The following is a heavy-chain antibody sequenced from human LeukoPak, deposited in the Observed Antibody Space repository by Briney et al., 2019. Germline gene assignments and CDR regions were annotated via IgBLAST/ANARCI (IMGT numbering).Heavy chain of an antibody. D-gene: IGHD4-23*01. J-gene: IGHJ5*02. CDR2: LYSGGGT. Sequence: GGSLRLSCAASGFSVSDNYKSWVRQAPGKGLEWVSSLYSGGGTYYPDSVQGRFTISRDNSKNTLFLQMNSLRPEDTAVYFCARITGVHFDPWGQGTLVTVSS. V-gene: IGHV3-66*02. CDR3: ARITGVHFDP. CDR1: GFSVSDNY.